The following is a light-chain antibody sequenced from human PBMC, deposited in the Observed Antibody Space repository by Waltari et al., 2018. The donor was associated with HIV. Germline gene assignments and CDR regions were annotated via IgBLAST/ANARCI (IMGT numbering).Light chain of an antibody. J-gene: IGKJ2*01. CDR1: QTVLSSSNNENY. CDR3: QQYHSTPYT. CDR2: WAS. Sequence: DVVMTQSPESLTVFLGERATIKCKSSQTVLSSSNNENYLAWYQQKPGQPPKLLIYWASTPDAGVPDRCSASGSGTDFTLTISSLQTEDVAVYFCQQYHSTPYTFGQGTKLEIK. V-gene: IGKV4-1*01.